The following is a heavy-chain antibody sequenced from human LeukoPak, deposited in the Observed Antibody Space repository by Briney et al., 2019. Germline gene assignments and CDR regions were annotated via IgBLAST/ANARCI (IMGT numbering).Heavy chain of an antibody. CDR3: ARGDSYGTYFDY. CDR2: ISSSSSYI. V-gene: IGHV3-21*01. CDR1: GFTFSSYS. J-gene: IGHJ4*02. Sequence: GGSLRLSCAASGFTFSSYSMNWVRQAPGKGLEWVSSISSSSSYIYYADSVKGRFTISRDNAKNSLYLQMNSLRAEDTAVYYCARGDSYGTYFDYWGQGTLATVSS. D-gene: IGHD5-18*01.